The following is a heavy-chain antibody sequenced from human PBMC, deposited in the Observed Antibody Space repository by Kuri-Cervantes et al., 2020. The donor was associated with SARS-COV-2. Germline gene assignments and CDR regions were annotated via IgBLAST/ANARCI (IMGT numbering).Heavy chain of an antibody. Sequence: GGSLRLSCTVSGFNFGDFAMAWFRQAPGKGMEWIGFIKSKTYYGTTKYAASVKGRFTISRDDSKSIAYLQMNSLKTEDTAVYYCTRGGIAVAGSFDYWGQGTLVTVSS. J-gene: IGHJ4*02. CDR3: TRGGIAVAGSFDY. V-gene: IGHV3-49*03. CDR1: GFNFGDFA. D-gene: IGHD6-19*01. CDR2: IKSKTYYGTT.